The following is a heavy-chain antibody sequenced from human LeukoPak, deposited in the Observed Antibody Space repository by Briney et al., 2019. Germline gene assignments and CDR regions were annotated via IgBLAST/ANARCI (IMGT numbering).Heavy chain of an antibody. V-gene: IGHV4-4*08. J-gene: IGHJ4*02. CDR1: GGSISGYY. Sequence: KPSETLSLTCTTSGGSISGYYWSWIRQPPGKGLEWIGYVYNSDYTKYDPSLKGRVSISLDTSKNQFSLYLTSVTAADTAVYSGARNLVSGGSYLFDYWSQGTLVTVSS. CDR3: ARNLVSGGSYLFDY. D-gene: IGHD6-19*01. CDR2: VYNSDYT.